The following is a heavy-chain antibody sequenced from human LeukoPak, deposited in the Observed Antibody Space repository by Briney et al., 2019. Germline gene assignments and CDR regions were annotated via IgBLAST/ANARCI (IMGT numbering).Heavy chain of an antibody. CDR3: ARVYCSSANCYDYYFDY. CDR1: GGSISSYY. Sequence: SETLSLTCTVSGGSISSYYWSWIRQPPGQGLEWIGYIDYSGSTNYNPSLKRRVTISVDTSKNQFSLELSSVTAADTAVYYCARVYCSSANCYDYYFDYWGQGTLVTVSS. D-gene: IGHD2-2*01. V-gene: IGHV4-59*01. CDR2: IDYSGST. J-gene: IGHJ4*02.